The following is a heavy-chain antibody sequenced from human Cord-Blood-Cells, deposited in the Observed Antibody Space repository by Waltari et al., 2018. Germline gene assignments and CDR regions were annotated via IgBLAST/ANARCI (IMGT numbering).Heavy chain of an antibody. CDR2: IKSKTYGGTT. J-gene: IGHJ4*02. CDR3: TPTPIVGATDY. D-gene: IGHD1-26*01. V-gene: IGHV3-15*01. CDR1: EFTSCIAL. Sequence: EVQLVESGGCLVKPGGSLRLACAALEFTSCIALLRWVRQAPGKVMEWVGRIKSKTYGGTTDYAAPVKGRFTISRDDSKSTLYLQMNSLKTEDTAVYYCTPTPIVGATDYWGQGTLVTVSS.